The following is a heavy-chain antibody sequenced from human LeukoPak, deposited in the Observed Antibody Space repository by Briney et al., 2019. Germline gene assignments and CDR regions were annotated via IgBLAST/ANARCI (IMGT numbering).Heavy chain of an antibody. CDR2: INPSGGST. J-gene: IGHJ4*02. CDR3: ARDRSSSYYDSSGSSVGY. D-gene: IGHD3-22*01. V-gene: IGHV1-46*01. CDR1: GYTFTSYY. Sequence: ASVKVSCKASGYTFTSYYMHWVRQAPGQGLEWMGIINPSGGSTSYAQKFQGRVTMTRDMSTSTVYMDLSSLRSEDTAVYYCARDRSSSYYDSSGSSVGYWGQGTLVTVSS.